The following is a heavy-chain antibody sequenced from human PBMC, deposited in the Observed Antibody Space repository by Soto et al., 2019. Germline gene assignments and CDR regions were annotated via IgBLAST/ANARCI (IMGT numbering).Heavy chain of an antibody. CDR1: GFTFSSYE. V-gene: IGHV3-48*03. Sequence: TGGSLRLSCAASGFTFSSYEMNWVRQAPGKGLEWVSYIGGTGSPIHNADFVKGRFTISRDNAKNSLYLEMNSLRAEDTAVYYCARLQRKFMDAFDIWGRGTVVTVSS. CDR3: ARLQRKFMDAFDI. CDR2: IGGTGSPI. J-gene: IGHJ3*02.